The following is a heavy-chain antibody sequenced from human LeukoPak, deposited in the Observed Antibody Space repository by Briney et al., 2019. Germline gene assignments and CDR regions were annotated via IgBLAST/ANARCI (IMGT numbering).Heavy chain of an antibody. D-gene: IGHD3-22*01. V-gene: IGHV3-23*01. CDR2: ITGSDDRT. CDR1: GFTFSSAA. Sequence: PGGSLRLSCAASGFTFSSAAMTWVRQAPGQGLEWVSTITGSDDRTYYADSVKGRFTISRDYSRYTMHLQMNSLRTEDTAMYYCAKGPQLNSGYHPDYWGQGTLVTVSS. J-gene: IGHJ4*02. CDR3: AKGPQLNSGYHPDY.